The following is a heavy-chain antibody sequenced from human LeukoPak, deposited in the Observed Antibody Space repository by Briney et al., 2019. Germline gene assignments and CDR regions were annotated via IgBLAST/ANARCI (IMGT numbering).Heavy chain of an antibody. Sequence: GGSLILSCAASGFTVSSNYMSWVRQAPGKGLEWVSVIYSGGSTYYADSVKGRFTISRDNSKNTLYLQMNSLRAEDTAVYYCATNDYLDYWGQGTLVTVSS. CDR1: GFTVSSNY. V-gene: IGHV3-53*01. CDR2: IYSGGST. J-gene: IGHJ4*02. CDR3: ATNDYLDY.